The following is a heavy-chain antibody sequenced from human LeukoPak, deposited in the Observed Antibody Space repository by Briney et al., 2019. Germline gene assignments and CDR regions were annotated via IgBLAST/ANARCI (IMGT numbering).Heavy chain of an antibody. CDR3: ASFIKDRYHYYYGMDV. Sequence: ASVKVSCKASGYTFTSYDINWVRQATGQGLEWMGWMNPNSGNTGYAQKFQGRVTMTRNTSISTAYMELSSLRSEDTAVYYCASFIKDRYHYYYGMDVWGQGTTVTVSS. V-gene: IGHV1-8*01. J-gene: IGHJ6*02. CDR2: MNPNSGNT. CDR1: GYTFTSYD.